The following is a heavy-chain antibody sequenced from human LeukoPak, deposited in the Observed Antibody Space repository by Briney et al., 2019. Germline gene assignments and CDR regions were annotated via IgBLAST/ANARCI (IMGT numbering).Heavy chain of an antibody. CDR3: AKDSGSHHVLLPNYFDY. D-gene: IGHD6-13*01. CDR1: EFTFSSYS. J-gene: IGHJ4*02. V-gene: IGHV3-21*01. Sequence: GGSLRLSCAASEFTFSSYSMSWVRQAPGKGLEWVSSISSSSSYIYYADSVKGRFTISRDNSKNTLYLQMNSLRAEDTAVYYCAKDSGSHHVLLPNYFDYWGQGTLVTVSS. CDR2: ISSSSSYI.